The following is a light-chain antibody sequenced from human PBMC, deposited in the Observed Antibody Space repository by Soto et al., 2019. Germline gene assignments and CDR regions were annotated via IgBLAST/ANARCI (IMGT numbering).Light chain of an antibody. Sequence: DIQMTQSPSTLSASVGDRVTITCRASQSISSWLAWYQQKPGKAPKLLIHEASRLESGVPSRFSGSESGTEFTLTISGLHAEDFATYYCQQYTNFPLTFGGGTKVESK. CDR3: QQYTNFPLT. CDR2: EAS. V-gene: IGKV1-5*01. J-gene: IGKJ4*01. CDR1: QSISSW.